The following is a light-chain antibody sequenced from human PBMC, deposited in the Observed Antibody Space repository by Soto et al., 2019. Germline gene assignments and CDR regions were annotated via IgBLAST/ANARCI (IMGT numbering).Light chain of an antibody. Sequence: EIVMTQSPATLSVSPGERATLSCRASQSVSSNLAWYQQKPGQAPRLLIYGASTRATGIPARFSGSGSGTEFTLTISSLKSEDFAVYYCQQYNNWPRTFGQGTKVEIE. V-gene: IGKV3-15*01. CDR3: QQYNNWPRT. CDR1: QSVSSN. J-gene: IGKJ1*01. CDR2: GAS.